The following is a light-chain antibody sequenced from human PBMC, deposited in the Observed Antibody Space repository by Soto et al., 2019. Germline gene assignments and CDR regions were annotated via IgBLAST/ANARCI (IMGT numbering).Light chain of an antibody. J-gene: IGLJ2*01. CDR3: QTWGTGIVV. Sequence: QPVLTQSPSASASLGASVKLTCTLSSGHSYYAIAWHQQQPEQGPRYLMKLNNDGSHSNGDGIPDRFSGSSSGAERYLTISSLQSEDEADYYCQTWGTGIVVFGGGTKLTVL. V-gene: IGLV4-69*01. CDR2: LNNDGSH. CDR1: SGHSYYA.